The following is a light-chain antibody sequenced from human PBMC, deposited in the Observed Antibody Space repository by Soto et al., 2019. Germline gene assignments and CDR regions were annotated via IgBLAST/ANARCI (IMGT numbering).Light chain of an antibody. J-gene: IGKJ1*01. Sequence: EIGLTQSPGTLSLSPGERATLSCRASQSVSSSYLAWYQQKPGQAPRLLIYGASSRATGIPDRFSGSGSGTDCTLTISRLEPEDFAVYYCQQYGSSPGTFGQGTKVEIK. CDR1: QSVSSSY. V-gene: IGKV3-20*01. CDR3: QQYGSSPGT. CDR2: GAS.